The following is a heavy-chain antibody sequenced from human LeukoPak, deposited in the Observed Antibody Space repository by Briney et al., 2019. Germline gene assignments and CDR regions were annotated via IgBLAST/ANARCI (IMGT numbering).Heavy chain of an antibody. Sequence: GASVKVSCKASGGTFSSYAISWVRQAPGQGLEWMGGIIPIFGTANCAQKFQGRVTITADESTSTAYMELSSLRSEDTAVYYCARSYCGGDCPLFGYWGQGTLVTVSS. V-gene: IGHV1-69*13. CDR2: IIPIFGTA. CDR3: ARSYCGGDCPLFGY. CDR1: GGTFSSYA. D-gene: IGHD2-21*01. J-gene: IGHJ4*02.